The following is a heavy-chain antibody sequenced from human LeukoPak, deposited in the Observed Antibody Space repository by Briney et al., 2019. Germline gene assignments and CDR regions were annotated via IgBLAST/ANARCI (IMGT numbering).Heavy chain of an antibody. J-gene: IGHJ4*02. CDR1: GFTFSSYA. CDR2: XSGSGGST. D-gene: IGHD6-13*01. Sequence: PGGSLRLSCAASGFTFSSYAMSWVRQAPGKGLEWVSAXSGSGGSTYYADSVKGRFTISRDNSKNTLYLQMNSLRAEDTAVYYCATHRHSSSWYAEPDLVNWGQGTLVTVSS. V-gene: IGHV3-23*01. CDR3: ATHRHSSSWYAEPDLVN.